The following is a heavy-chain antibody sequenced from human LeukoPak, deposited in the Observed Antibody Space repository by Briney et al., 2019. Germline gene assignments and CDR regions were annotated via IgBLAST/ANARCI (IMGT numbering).Heavy chain of an antibody. D-gene: IGHD4-23*01. J-gene: IGHJ4*02. V-gene: IGHV3-30-3*01. CDR3: ARDDYGGINLFDY. Sequence: GGSLRLSCAASGFTFSSYAMHWVRQAPGKGLEWVAVISYDGSNKYYADSVKGRFTISRDNSKNTLYLQMNSLRAEDTAVYYCARDDYGGINLFDYWGQRTLVTVSS. CDR2: ISYDGSNK. CDR1: GFTFSSYA.